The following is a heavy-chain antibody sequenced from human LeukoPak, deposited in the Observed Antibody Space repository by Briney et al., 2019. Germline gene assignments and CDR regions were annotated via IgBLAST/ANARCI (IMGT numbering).Heavy chain of an antibody. Sequence: SQTLSLTCAISGDSVSSNNAAWNWIRQSPSSGLEWLGRTYYRSRWFTDHALSVKSRITINPDTSRNQFSLQLNSVSPEDTAVYYCVRGSALDIWGQGTMVTVSS. CDR1: GDSVSSNNAA. CDR2: TYYRSRWFT. CDR3: VRGSALDI. J-gene: IGHJ3*02. V-gene: IGHV6-1*01.